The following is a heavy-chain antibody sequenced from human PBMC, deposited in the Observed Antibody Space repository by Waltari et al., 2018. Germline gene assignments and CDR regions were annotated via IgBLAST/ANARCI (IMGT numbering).Heavy chain of an antibody. CDR3: GYRLRGYTWNDGWFDP. Sequence: QITLKESGPTLVKPTETLTLTCTFSGFSLTSRPLGVGWIRQPPGKALEWLAVIYWDDDKRYSPFLKSRLTIAKDTSKNQVVLIMTNMDPEDTGTYYCGYRLRGYTWNDGWFDPWGQGTLVTVSS. D-gene: IGHD1-1*01. CDR2: IYWDDDK. J-gene: IGHJ5*02. CDR1: GFSLTSRPLG. V-gene: IGHV2-5*02.